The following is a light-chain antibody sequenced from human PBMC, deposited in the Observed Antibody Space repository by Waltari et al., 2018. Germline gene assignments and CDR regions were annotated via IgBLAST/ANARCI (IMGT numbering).Light chain of an antibody. CDR3: QQYKNWPRT. J-gene: IGKJ2*02. CDR1: QSVSSI. CDR2: GAS. V-gene: IGKV3-15*01. Sequence: EIVMTPSPATLSVSPGSRATLSCRASQSVSSILAWYQQKPGQAPRLLSYGASTRATGIPARFSGSGSGTEFTLTISSLQSEDFAVYYVQQYKNWPRTFGQGTKLEIK.